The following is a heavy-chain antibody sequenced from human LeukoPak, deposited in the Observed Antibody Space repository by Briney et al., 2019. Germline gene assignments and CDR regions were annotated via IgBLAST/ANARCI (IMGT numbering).Heavy chain of an antibody. CDR2: INHSGST. V-gene: IGHV4-34*01. CDR3: ARARVNYYGSGSYRWFDP. Sequence: PSETLSLTCAVYGGSFSGYYWSWIRQPQGKGLEWIGEINHSGSTNYNPSLKSRVTISVDTSKNQFSLKLSSVTAADTAVYYCARARVNYYGSGSYRWFDPWGQGTLVTVSS. J-gene: IGHJ5*02. D-gene: IGHD3-10*01. CDR1: GGSFSGYY.